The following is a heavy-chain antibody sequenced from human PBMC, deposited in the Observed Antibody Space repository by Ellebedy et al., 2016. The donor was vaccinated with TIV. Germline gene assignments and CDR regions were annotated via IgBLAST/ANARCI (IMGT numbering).Heavy chain of an antibody. CDR3: VRVGGDLVYYYGMDV. J-gene: IGHJ6*02. V-gene: IGHV4-30-4*08. Sequence: SETLSLTCTVSGGSISSNDFYWGWIRQVPGKGLEWVAYIHYTGATYYNPSLRGRTAISEDTSKNQFSLNLRSVTAADTAVYYCVRVGGDLVYYYGMDVWGQGTAVSVSS. CDR1: GGSISSNDFY. D-gene: IGHD2-21*02. CDR2: IHYTGAT.